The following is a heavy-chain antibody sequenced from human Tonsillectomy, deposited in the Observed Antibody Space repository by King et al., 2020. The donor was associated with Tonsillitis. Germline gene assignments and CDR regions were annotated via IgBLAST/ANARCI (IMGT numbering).Heavy chain of an antibody. CDR2: ISYDGGNI. CDR1: GFTFSSFG. CDR3: AKDDLASSSWYAYYYDGMDV. J-gene: IGHJ6*02. D-gene: IGHD6-13*01. V-gene: IGHV3-30*18. Sequence: VQLVESGGGVVQPGRSLRLSCAASGFTFSSFGMNWVRQAPGKGLEWVAIISYDGGNIYYADSVKGRFTISRDNSKNTLFLQMNSLRAGDTAVYYCAKDDLASSSWYAYYYDGMDVWGQGTTVTVSS.